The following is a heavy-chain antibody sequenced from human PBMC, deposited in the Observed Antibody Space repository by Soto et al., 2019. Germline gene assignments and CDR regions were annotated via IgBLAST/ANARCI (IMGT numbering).Heavy chain of an antibody. V-gene: IGHV3-30*18. D-gene: IGHD3-22*01. CDR1: GFTFSSYG. Sequence: QVQLVESGGGVVQPGRSLRLSCAASGFTFSSYGMHWVRQAPGKGLEWVAVISYDGSNKYYADSVKGRFTISRDNSKNTLYLQMNSLRAEDTDVYYCAKDFGETYYYDSSGYYWGQGTLVTVSS. CDR2: ISYDGSNK. J-gene: IGHJ4*02. CDR3: AKDFGETYYYDSSGYY.